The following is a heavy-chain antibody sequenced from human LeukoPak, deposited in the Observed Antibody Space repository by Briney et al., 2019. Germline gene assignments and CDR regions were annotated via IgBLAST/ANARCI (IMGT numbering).Heavy chain of an antibody. CDR3: ARTRICSGSYFH. CDR1: GGSFSGYY. V-gene: IGHV4-34*01. CDR2: INHSGST. J-gene: IGHJ4*02. D-gene: IGHD1-26*01. Sequence: SETLSLTCAVYGGSFSGYYWSWIRQPPGKGLEWIGEINHSGSTNYNPSLKSRVTISVDTSKNQFSLKLSSVTAADTAVYYCARTRICSGSYFHWGQGTLVTVSS.